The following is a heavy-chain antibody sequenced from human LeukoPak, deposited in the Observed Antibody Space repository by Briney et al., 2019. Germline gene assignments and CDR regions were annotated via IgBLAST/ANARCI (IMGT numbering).Heavy chain of an antibody. CDR3: AREGYYGSGSYYNAGGNDELDY. D-gene: IGHD3-10*01. J-gene: IGHJ4*02. Sequence: GGSLRLSCAASAFTFSSYSMNWVRQAPGKGLEWVSSISSSSSYIYYADSVKGRFTISRDNAKNSLYLQMNSLRAEDTAVYYCAREGYYGSGSYYNAGGNDELDYWGQGTMVTVSS. V-gene: IGHV3-21*01. CDR2: ISSSSSYI. CDR1: AFTFSSYS.